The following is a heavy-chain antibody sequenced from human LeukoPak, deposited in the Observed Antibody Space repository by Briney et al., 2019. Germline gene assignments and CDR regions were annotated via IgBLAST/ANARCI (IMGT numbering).Heavy chain of an antibody. CDR1: GYTFTSYG. J-gene: IGHJ4*02. CDR3: ARESPSMIVVVTLDY. D-gene: IGHD3-22*01. Sequence: VKVSCKASGYTFTSYGISWVRQAPGQGLEWMGWISAYNGNTNYAQKPQGRVTMTTDTSTSTAYMELRSLRSDDTAVYYCARESPSMIVVVTLDYWGQGTLVTVSS. CDR2: ISAYNGNT. V-gene: IGHV1-18*01.